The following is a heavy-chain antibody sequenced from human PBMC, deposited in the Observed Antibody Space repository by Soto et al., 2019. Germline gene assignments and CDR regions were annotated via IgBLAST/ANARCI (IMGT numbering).Heavy chain of an antibody. Sequence: QVQLVESGGGVVQPGRSLRLSCAASGFTFSNYGMHWVRQAPGKGLEWVAIISYDGDNEYYADSVRGRFTISRDNSKKTLYLQTSSLRQEDTAVYYCAKDGGPVYCNSPGCSAKHFDYWGQGNLVTVSS. J-gene: IGHJ4*02. V-gene: IGHV3-30*18. D-gene: IGHD2-2*01. CDR2: ISYDGDNE. CDR3: AKDGGPVYCNSPGCSAKHFDY. CDR1: GFTFSNYG.